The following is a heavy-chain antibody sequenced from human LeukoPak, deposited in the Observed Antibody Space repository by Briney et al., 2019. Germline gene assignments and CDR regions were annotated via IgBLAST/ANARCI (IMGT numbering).Heavy chain of an antibody. D-gene: IGHD3-10*01. CDR3: ARESPYYGSGSYPYMDV. J-gene: IGHJ6*03. CDR1: GGSISSGDYY. Sequence: PSETLSLTCTVSGGSISSGDYYWSWIRQPPGKGLEWIGYIYYSGSTYYNPSLKSRVTISVDTSKNQFSLKLSSVTAADTAVYYCARESPYYGSGSYPYMDVWGKGTTVTVSS. CDR2: IYYSGST. V-gene: IGHV4-30-4*08.